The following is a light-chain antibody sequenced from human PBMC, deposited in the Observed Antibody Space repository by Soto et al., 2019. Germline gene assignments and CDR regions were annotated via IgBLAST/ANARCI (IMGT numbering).Light chain of an antibody. CDR1: SSDVGGYNY. CDR3: SSYTTTNTYA. J-gene: IGLJ1*01. CDR2: EVS. Sequence: SALTQPASVSGSPGQSITISCTGTSSDVGGYNYVSWSQQHPGKAPKLMIYEVSNRPSGVSNRFSGSKSGNTASLAISGLQAEDEADYYCSSYTTTNTYAFGTGTKVTVL. V-gene: IGLV2-14*01.